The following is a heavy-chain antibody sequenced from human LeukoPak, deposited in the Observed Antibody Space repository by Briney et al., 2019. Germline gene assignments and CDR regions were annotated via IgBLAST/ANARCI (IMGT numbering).Heavy chain of an antibody. CDR2: ISGSSSTI. J-gene: IGHJ4*02. Sequence: PGGSLRLSCAASGFTFSSYSMNWVRQAPGKGLEWVSYISGSSSTIYYADSVKGRFTISRDNAKNSLYLQMNSLRAEDTAVYYCARTYYSDSSGYYDYWGQGTLVTVSS. CDR3: ARTYYSDSSGYYDY. D-gene: IGHD3-22*01. CDR1: GFTFSSYS. V-gene: IGHV3-48*04.